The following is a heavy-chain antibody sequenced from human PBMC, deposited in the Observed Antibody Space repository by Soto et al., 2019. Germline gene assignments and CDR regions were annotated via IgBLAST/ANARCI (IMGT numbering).Heavy chain of an antibody. CDR1: GINFDDFA. CDR3: AKDTAPGFYDAHGHLDS. Sequence: VQLVESGGGLVQPGGSRRLSCVVSGINFDDFAMHWVRQVPVKGLEWVSGINWDSEDIGYADSVKGRFTISRDNAKKSLYLQMNSLKAEDTALYYCAKDTAPGFYDAHGHLDSWGQGTPVTVSS. D-gene: IGHD3-16*01. CDR2: INWDSEDI. V-gene: IGHV3-9*01. J-gene: IGHJ4*02.